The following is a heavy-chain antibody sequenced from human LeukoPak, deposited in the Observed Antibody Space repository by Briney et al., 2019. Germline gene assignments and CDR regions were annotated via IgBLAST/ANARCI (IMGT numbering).Heavy chain of an antibody. V-gene: IGHV4-59*12. J-gene: IGHJ3*02. CDR2: IYYSGST. CDR1: GDSVSSNSAA. CDR3: ARDYAFDI. Sequence: SQTLSLTCAISGDSVSSNSAAWNWIRQPPGKGLEWIGYIYYSGSTNYNPSLKSRVTISVDTSKNQFSLKLSSVTAADTAVYYCARDYAFDIWGQGTMVTVSS.